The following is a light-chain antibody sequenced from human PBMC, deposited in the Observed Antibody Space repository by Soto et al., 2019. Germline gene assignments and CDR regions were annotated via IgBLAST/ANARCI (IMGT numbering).Light chain of an antibody. CDR3: SSYADNNSLV. Sequence: QSAPTQPPSASGSPGQSVTISCTGTSSDVGSYKYVSWYQQHPGKAPKLMIYEVSKRPSGVPDRFSGSKSGNTASLTVSGLQAEDEADYYCSSYADNNSLVFGGGTKLTVL. CDR2: EVS. J-gene: IGLJ2*01. V-gene: IGLV2-8*01. CDR1: SSDVGSYKY.